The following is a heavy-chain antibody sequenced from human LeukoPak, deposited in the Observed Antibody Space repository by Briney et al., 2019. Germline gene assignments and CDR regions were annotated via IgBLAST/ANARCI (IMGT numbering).Heavy chain of an antibody. J-gene: IGHJ4*02. V-gene: IGHV3-23*01. CDR1: GFTFSSYA. CDR3: AKDYDILTGYDY. D-gene: IGHD3-9*01. Sequence: PGRSLRLSCAASGFTFSSYAMSWVRQAPGKGLEWVSAISGSGGSTYYADSVKGRFTISRDNSKNTLYLQMNSLRAEDTAVYYCAKDYDILTGYDYWGQGTLVTVSS. CDR2: ISGSGGST.